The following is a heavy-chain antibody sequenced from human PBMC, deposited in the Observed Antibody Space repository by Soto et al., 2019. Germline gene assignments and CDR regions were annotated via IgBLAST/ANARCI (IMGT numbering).Heavy chain of an antibody. CDR2: ISAYNGNT. CDR1: GYTFTSYG. Sequence: ASVKVSCKASGYTFTSYGISWVRQAPGQGLEWMGWISAYNGNTNYAQKLQGRVTMTTDTSTSTAYMELRSLRSGDTAVYYCARRGLYSSSWYIGGAFDIWGQGTMVTVSS. J-gene: IGHJ3*02. D-gene: IGHD6-13*01. V-gene: IGHV1-18*01. CDR3: ARRGLYSSSWYIGGAFDI.